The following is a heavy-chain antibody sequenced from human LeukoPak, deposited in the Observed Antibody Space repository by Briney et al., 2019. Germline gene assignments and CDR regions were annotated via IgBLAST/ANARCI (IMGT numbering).Heavy chain of an antibody. D-gene: IGHD3-10*01. CDR3: ARDQVVRGVPIDY. Sequence: GASVKVSCKASGGTFSSYAISWVRQAPGQGLEWMGWISVYNGNTNYAQKLQGRVTMTTDTSTSTAYMELRSLRSDDTAVYYCARDQVVRGVPIDYWGQGTLVTVSS. CDR1: GGTFSSYA. CDR2: ISVYNGNT. J-gene: IGHJ4*02. V-gene: IGHV1-18*01.